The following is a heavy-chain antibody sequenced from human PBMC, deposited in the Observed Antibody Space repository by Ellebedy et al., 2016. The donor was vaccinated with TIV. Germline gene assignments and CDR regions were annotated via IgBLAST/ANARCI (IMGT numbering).Heavy chain of an antibody. CDR1: GFTFSSYA. J-gene: IGHJ4*02. Sequence: GESLKISCAASGFTFSSYAMHWVRQAPGKGLEWVTVISYDGSNKYYTDSVKGRFTISRDNSKNTLYLQMNSLRAEDTAVYYCAKDRKAAAGLPGQFDYWGQGTLVTVSS. CDR3: AKDRKAAAGLPGQFDY. V-gene: IGHV3-30-3*01. CDR2: ISYDGSNK. D-gene: IGHD6-13*01.